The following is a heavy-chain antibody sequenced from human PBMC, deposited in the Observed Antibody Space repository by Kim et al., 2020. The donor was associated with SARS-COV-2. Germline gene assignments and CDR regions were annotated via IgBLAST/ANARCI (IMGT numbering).Heavy chain of an antibody. J-gene: IGHJ4*02. V-gene: IGHV3-20*01. CDR2: IKRNGDST. CDR1: GFTFNDYG. Sequence: GGSLRLSCAVSGFTFNDYGMSWVRQAPGKGLEWVSGIKRNGDSTDYADSVKGRFTISRDNAKNSLYLQMNSLRAEDTALYHCARGLVGGPFDFWGQGILVTVSS. CDR3: ARGLVGGPFDF. D-gene: IGHD6-19*01.